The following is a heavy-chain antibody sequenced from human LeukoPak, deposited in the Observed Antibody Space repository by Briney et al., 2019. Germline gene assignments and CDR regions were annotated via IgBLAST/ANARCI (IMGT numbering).Heavy chain of an antibody. Sequence: GGSLRLSCAASGFTFSSYAMHWVRQAPGKGLEWVAVISYDGSNKYYADSVKGRFTISRGNSKNTLYLQMNSLRAEDTAVYYCAREAVAGYFDYWGQGTLVTVSS. CDR1: GFTFSSYA. CDR3: AREAVAGYFDY. J-gene: IGHJ4*02. V-gene: IGHV3-30*04. D-gene: IGHD6-19*01. CDR2: ISYDGSNK.